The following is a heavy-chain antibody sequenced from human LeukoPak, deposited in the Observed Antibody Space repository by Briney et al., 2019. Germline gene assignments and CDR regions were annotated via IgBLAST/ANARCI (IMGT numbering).Heavy chain of an antibody. CDR2: ININTGNP. D-gene: IGHD2-15*01. Sequence: ASVKVSCKASGYTFTSYTINWVRQAPGQGLEWMGWININTGNPTYAQGFTGRFVFSLDTSVSTAYLQISSLKAEDTAVYYCARRYCSGGGCYCDYWGQGTLVTVSS. V-gene: IGHV7-4-1*02. CDR1: GYTFTSYT. J-gene: IGHJ4*02. CDR3: ARRYCSGGGCYCDY.